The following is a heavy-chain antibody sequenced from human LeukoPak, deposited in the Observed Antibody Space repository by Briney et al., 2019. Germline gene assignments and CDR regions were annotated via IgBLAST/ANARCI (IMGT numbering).Heavy chain of an antibody. CDR3: ARTPTVTTSGSGLYYYYYMDV. CDR2: IIPIFGTA. V-gene: IGHV1-69*06. Sequence: SVKVSCKASGGTFSSYAISWVRQAPGQGLEWMGGIIPIFGTANYAQKFQGRVTITADKSTSTAYMELSSLRSEDTAVYYCARTPTVTTSGSGLYYYYYMDVWGKGTTVTISS. CDR1: GGTFSSYA. D-gene: IGHD4-17*01. J-gene: IGHJ6*03.